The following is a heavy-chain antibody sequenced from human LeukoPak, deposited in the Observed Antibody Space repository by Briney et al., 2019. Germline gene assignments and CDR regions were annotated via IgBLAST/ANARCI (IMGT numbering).Heavy chain of an antibody. J-gene: IGHJ4*02. V-gene: IGHV1-18*01. D-gene: IGHD4-17*01. CDR1: GYTFTSYG. Sequence: ASVKVSCKASGYTFTSYGISWVRQAPGQGLEWMGWISAYNGNTNYAQKFQGRVTMTRDTSTSTVYMELSGLRSEDTAVYYCARDPDYGDESHFDYWGQGTLVTVSS. CDR2: ISAYNGNT. CDR3: ARDPDYGDESHFDY.